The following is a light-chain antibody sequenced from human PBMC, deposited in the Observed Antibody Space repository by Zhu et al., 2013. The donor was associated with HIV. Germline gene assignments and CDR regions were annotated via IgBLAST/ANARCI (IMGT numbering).Light chain of an antibody. CDR2: QDN. Sequence: SYELTQPPSVSVSPGQTASITCSGDKLGDRYVCWYQQKPGQSPVLVIYQDNKRPSGIPDRFSGSKSGTSASLAITGLQAEDEADYYCQSYDSTLSGSGVFGGGTKLTVL. V-gene: IGLV3-1*01. CDR3: QSYDSTLSGSGV. J-gene: IGLJ2*01. CDR1: KLGDRY.